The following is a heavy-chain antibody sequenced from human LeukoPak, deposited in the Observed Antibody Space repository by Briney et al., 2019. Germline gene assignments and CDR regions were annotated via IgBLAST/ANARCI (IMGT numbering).Heavy chain of an antibody. CDR2: ISSGDGPT. CDR1: GFPFSDYS. Sequence: GGFLRPSCAASGFPFSDYSMTWIRKAQGKGLEWISYISSGDGPTYYADSVKGRFTISRDNAKNSLFLQMNSLRVEDTAVYYCATWTGITPYWGQGTLVTVSS. V-gene: IGHV3-11*01. CDR3: ATWTGITPY. D-gene: IGHD1-20*01. J-gene: IGHJ4*02.